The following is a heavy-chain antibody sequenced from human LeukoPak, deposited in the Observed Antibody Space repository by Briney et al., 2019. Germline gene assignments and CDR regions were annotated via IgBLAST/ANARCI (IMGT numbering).Heavy chain of an antibody. CDR3: AKSGYDYPPYFDY. CDR2: IYHSGST. J-gene: IGHJ4*02. V-gene: IGHV4-38-2*01. D-gene: IGHD5-12*01. Sequence: SETLSLTCAVSGYSIISGYFWGWIRQPPGKGLEWIGTIYHSGSTYYNPSLKSRVTISVDTSKNQFSLKLSSVTAAATAVYFCAKSGYDYPPYFDYWGQGTLVTVSS. CDR1: GYSIISGYF.